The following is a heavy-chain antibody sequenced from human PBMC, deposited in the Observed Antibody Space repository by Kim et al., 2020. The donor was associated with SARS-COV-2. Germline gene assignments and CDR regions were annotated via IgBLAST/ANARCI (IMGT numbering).Heavy chain of an antibody. CDR2: IIPILGIA. CDR3: ASEYCSSTSCYVGNWFEP. V-gene: IGHV1-69*04. D-gene: IGHD2-2*01. Sequence: SVKVSCKASGGTFSSYAISWVRQAPGQGLEWMGRIIPILGIANYAQKFQGRVTITADNSTSTAYMELSSLRSEDTAVYYCASEYCSSTSCYVGNWFEPLGQGTLVTVSS. J-gene: IGHJ5*02. CDR1: GGTFSSYA.